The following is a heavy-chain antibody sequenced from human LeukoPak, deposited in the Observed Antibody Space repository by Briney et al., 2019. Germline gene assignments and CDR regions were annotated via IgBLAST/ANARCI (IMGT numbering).Heavy chain of an antibody. Sequence: ASVKVSCKASGYTFTGYYMHWVRQAPGQGLEWMGWINPNSGGTNYAQKFQGRVTMTRDTSISTAYMELSRLRSDDTAVYYCAVSGSYSDLYYFDYWGQGTLVIVSS. CDR1: GYTFTGYY. V-gene: IGHV1-2*02. CDR2: INPNSGGT. CDR3: AVSGSYSDLYYFDY. D-gene: IGHD1-26*01. J-gene: IGHJ4*02.